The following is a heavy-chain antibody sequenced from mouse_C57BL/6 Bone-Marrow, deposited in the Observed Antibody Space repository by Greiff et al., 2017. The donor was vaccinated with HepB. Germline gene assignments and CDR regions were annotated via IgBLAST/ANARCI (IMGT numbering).Heavy chain of an antibody. V-gene: IGHV1-54*01. CDR3: ARGVYDGYYAPFDY. CDR1: GYAFTNYL. D-gene: IGHD2-3*01. J-gene: IGHJ2*01. Sequence: QVQLQQSGAELVRPGTSVKVSCKASGYAFTNYLIEWVKQRPGQVLEWIGVINPGSGGTNYNEKFKGKATLTADKSSSTAYMQLSSLTSEDSAVYVCARGVYDGYYAPFDYWGQGTTLTVSS. CDR2: INPGSGGT.